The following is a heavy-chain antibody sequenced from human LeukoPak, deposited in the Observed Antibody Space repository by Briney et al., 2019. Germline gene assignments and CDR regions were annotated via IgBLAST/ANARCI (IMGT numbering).Heavy chain of an antibody. CDR2: IYPGDSDT. CDR3: ARQQEMATIRGPLDY. V-gene: IGHV5-51*01. D-gene: IGHD5-24*01. J-gene: IGHJ4*02. Sequence: NTGGSLKISCKGSGYSFTSYWIGWVRQMPGKGLEWMGIIYPGDSDTRCSPSFQGQVTISADKSISTAYLQWSSLKASDTAMYYCARQQEMATIRGPLDYWGQGTLVTVSS. CDR1: GYSFTSYW.